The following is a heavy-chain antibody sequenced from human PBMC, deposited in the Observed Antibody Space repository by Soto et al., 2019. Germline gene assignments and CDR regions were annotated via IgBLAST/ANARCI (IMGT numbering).Heavy chain of an antibody. CDR2: ISSSGSTI. CDR3: ARLVWFGELFGAKTGEQTDY. V-gene: IGHV3-11*01. D-gene: IGHD3-10*01. CDR1: GFTFSDYY. J-gene: IGHJ4*02. Sequence: QVQLVESGGGLVKPGGSLRLSCAASGFTFSDYYMSWIRQAPGKGLEWVSYISSSGSTIYYADSVKGRFTISRDNAKNSLYLQMNSLRAEDTAVYYCARLVWFGELFGAKTGEQTDYWGQGTLVTVSS.